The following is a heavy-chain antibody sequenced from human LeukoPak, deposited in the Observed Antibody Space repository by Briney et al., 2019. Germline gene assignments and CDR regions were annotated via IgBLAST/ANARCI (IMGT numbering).Heavy chain of an antibody. D-gene: IGHD5/OR15-5a*01. J-gene: IGHJ4*02. CDR2: ISSSGSTI. V-gene: IGHV3-48*03. CDR1: GSTFSSYE. Sequence: GGSLRLSCGASGSTFSSYEMNWVRQAPGKGLEWVSYISSSGSTIYYADSVKGRFTISRDNAKNSLYLQMNSLRAEDTAVYYCARYGVYDCFDSWGQGTRVTVSS. CDR3: ARYGVYDCFDS.